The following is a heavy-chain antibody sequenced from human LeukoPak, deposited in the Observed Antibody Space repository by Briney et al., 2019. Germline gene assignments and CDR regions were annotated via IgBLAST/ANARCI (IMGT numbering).Heavy chain of an antibody. CDR1: GFTFDDYA. CDR3: AKDMVAGAGSSYGMDV. Sequence: GGSLRLSCAASGFTFDDYAMHWVRQAPGKGLEWVSGISWNSGSIGYADSVKGRFTISRDNAKNSLYLQMNSLRAEDTALYYCAKDMVAGAGSSYGMDVWGQGTTVTVPS. V-gene: IGHV3-9*01. CDR2: ISWNSGSI. D-gene: IGHD6-19*01. J-gene: IGHJ6*02.